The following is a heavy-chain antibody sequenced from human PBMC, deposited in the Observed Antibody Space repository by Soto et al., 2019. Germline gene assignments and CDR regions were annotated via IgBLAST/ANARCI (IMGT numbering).Heavy chain of an antibody. CDR2: IYYSGST. V-gene: IGHV4-59*08. D-gene: IGHD1-26*01. CDR1: GGSISSYY. CDR3: ARLSVMGATSDDY. Sequence: SETLSLTCTVSGGSISSYYWSWIRQPPGKGLEWIGYIYYSGSTNYNPSLKSRVTISVDTSKNQFSLKLSSVTAADTAVYYCARLSVMGATSDDYWGQGTLVTVSS. J-gene: IGHJ4*02.